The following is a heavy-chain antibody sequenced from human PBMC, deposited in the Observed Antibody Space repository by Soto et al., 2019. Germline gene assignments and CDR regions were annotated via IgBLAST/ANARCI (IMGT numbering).Heavy chain of an antibody. J-gene: IGHJ6*02. Sequence: EVQLVETGGGLIQPGGSLRLSCAASGFTVSSNYMSWVRQAPGKGLEWVSVIYSGGSTYYADSVKGRFTISRDNSKNTLYLQMNSLRAEDTAVYYCARDGGYSSGYSYYYYGMDVWGQGTTVTVSS. V-gene: IGHV3-53*02. D-gene: IGHD5-18*01. CDR3: ARDGGYSSGYSYYYYGMDV. CDR1: GFTVSSNY. CDR2: IYSGGST.